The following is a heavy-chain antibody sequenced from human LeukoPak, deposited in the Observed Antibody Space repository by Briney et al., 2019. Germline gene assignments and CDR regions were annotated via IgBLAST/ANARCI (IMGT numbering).Heavy chain of an antibody. D-gene: IGHD3-22*01. V-gene: IGHV3-23*01. Sequence: GGSLRLSCAASEFTFSSYAMSWVRQAPGKGLEWVSGISGSGGSTYYADSVKGRFTISRENSKNMLYLQMNSLRAEDTAVYYCAKRSADSSGYCFDYWGQGTLVTVSS. CDR2: ISGSGGST. CDR1: EFTFSSYA. CDR3: AKRSADSSGYCFDY. J-gene: IGHJ4*02.